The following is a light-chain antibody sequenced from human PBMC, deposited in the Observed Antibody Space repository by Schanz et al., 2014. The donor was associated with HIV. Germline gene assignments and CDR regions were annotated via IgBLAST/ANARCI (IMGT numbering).Light chain of an antibody. V-gene: IGLV1-44*01. J-gene: IGLJ3*02. CDR2: NTF. CDR3: ATWVDSLKSWV. Sequence: QSVLTQPPSASGTPGQRVTISCSGSSSNFRSNAVNWYQQLPGTAPRLVIYNTFHRPSGVPDRFSGSSSDTSASLAISGLQSEDEADYYCATWVDSLKSWVFGGGTKPTVL. CDR1: SSNFRSNA.